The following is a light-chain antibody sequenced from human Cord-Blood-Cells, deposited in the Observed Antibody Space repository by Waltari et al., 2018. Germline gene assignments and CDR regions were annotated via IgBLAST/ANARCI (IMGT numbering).Light chain of an antibody. Sequence: SYLLTPPPSVSVAPGQPARITCVANNIGSKTLNWYQQKPGQAPVLVIYYDRDRPSGIPERFAGSNSGNTATLTISRVEAGDEADYYCQVWDSSSDHPVFGGGTKRTVL. CDR1: NIGSKT. J-gene: IGLJ3*02. V-gene: IGLV3-21*04. CDR2: YDR. CDR3: QVWDSSSDHPV.